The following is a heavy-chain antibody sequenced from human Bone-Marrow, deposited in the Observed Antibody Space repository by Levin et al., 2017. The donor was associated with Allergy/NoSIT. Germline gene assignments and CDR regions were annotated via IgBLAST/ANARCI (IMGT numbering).Heavy chain of an antibody. CDR3: ASPGLLSGNVYLDY. D-gene: IGHD1-26*01. V-gene: IGHV1-2*02. Sequence: ASVKVSCKASGHPFTDYYIHWVRQAPGQGLEWMGWINPNSGGSKYAQKFQDRVAMTTDTSISTAYMELSGLRSDDTAVYFCASPGLLSGNVYLDYWGQGKLVTV. CDR2: INPNSGGS. J-gene: IGHJ4*02. CDR1: GHPFTDYY.